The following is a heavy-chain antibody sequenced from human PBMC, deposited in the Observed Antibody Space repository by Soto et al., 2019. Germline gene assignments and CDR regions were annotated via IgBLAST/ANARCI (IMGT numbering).Heavy chain of an antibody. Sequence: QVELVQSGAEVRKPGSSVKVSCKASGGTFKNYAISWVRQAPGQGREWMGGIIPILGTPSYAQKLQGRVTISAEESTSTAYMELSSLRSEDSAVYYSVRGAYVSGGRCYSLSLTLLYYYGLDVWGQGTTVTVSS. V-gene: IGHV1-69*11. D-gene: IGHD2-15*01. J-gene: IGHJ6*02. CDR2: IIPILGTP. CDR1: GGTFKNYA. CDR3: VRGAYVSGGRCYSLSLTLLYYYGLDV.